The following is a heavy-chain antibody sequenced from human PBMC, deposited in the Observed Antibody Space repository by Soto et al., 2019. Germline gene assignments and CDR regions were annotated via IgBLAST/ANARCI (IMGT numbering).Heavy chain of an antibody. D-gene: IGHD6-13*01. Sequence: QVQLVQSGAEVKKPGASVRVSCKASGYTFTSYYIHWVRQAPGHGPEWMGMISPSSGGTDYAQKFQGRVTMTRDTYTRTVYMELSSLRSEDTAVYYCTRSIITTAGTDAFDLWGQGTLVTVSS. CDR1: GYTFTSYY. CDR2: ISPSSGGT. J-gene: IGHJ3*01. V-gene: IGHV1-46*03. CDR3: TRSIITTAGTDAFDL.